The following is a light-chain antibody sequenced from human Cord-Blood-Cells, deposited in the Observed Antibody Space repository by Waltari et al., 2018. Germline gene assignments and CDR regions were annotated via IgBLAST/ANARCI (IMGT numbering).Light chain of an antibody. J-gene: IGKJ2*01. CDR3: QQRSNWPPYT. V-gene: IGKV3-11*01. Sequence: EIVLTQSPATLSLSPGERATLSCRASQSVGSYLAWYQKKPGQAPRLLIYDASNRATGIPARFSGSGSGTDFTLTIRSLEPEDFAVYYCQQRSNWPPYTFGQGTKLEIK. CDR1: QSVGSY. CDR2: DAS.